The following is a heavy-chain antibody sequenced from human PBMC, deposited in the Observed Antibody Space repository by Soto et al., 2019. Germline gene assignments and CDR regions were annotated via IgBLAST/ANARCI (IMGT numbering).Heavy chain of an antibody. Sequence: GASVKVSCKASGYTFTSYVICWVRQAPGQGLEWMGWISAYNGNTNYAQKLQGRVTITTDTSTSTAYMELRSVRSDDTGVYYCARDPNLIRRMRGVGREHWFDHWGQGTLVTVSS. CDR2: ISAYNGNT. V-gene: IGHV1-18*01. J-gene: IGHJ5*02. D-gene: IGHD1-26*01. CDR1: GYTFTSYV. CDR3: ARDPNLIRRMRGVGREHWFDH.